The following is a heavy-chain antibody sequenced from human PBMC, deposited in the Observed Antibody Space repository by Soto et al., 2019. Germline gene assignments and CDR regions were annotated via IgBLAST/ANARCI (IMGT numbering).Heavy chain of an antibody. Sequence: EVQLVESGGGLVQPGRSLRLSCEASGFSFDDYAIHWVRQAPGRGLEWVSGISWNSGSIGYAESVKGRFTISRDNTKNSLYLQMNSLRAEDTALYYCVKRSDGGWSDGGWYDYWGQGTLVTVSS. D-gene: IGHD6-19*01. V-gene: IGHV3-9*01. CDR2: ISWNSGSI. CDR1: GFSFDDYA. J-gene: IGHJ4*02. CDR3: VKRSDGGWSDGGWYDY.